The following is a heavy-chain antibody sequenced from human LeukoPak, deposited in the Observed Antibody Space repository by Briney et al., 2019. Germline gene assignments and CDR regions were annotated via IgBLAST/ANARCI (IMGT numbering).Heavy chain of an antibody. CDR2: ISSSGTTI. V-gene: IGHV3-48*01. D-gene: IGHD3-3*01. Sequence: PGGSLRLSCATSRFTFRNFAMNWVRQAPGKGLEWVSYISSSGTTIYYADSVKGRFTISRDNSKNTLYLQMNSLRAEDTAVYYCAKDGGIWGQGTMVTVSS. CDR1: RFTFRNFA. CDR3: AKDGGI. J-gene: IGHJ3*02.